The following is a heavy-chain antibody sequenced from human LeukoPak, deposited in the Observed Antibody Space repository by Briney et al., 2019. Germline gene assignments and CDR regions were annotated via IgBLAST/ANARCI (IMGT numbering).Heavy chain of an antibody. Sequence: ASVKVSCKASGYIFTGQDMHWVRQAPGQGLEWMGWINPNTGGTHYAQRFQGGVTMTRDTSISTAYMELSSLRSDDTAVYYCASYPRYSSSPPFDYWGQGTLVTVSS. CDR3: ASYPRYSSSPPFDY. J-gene: IGHJ4*02. V-gene: IGHV1-2*02. CDR2: INPNTGGT. D-gene: IGHD6-6*01. CDR1: GYIFTGQD.